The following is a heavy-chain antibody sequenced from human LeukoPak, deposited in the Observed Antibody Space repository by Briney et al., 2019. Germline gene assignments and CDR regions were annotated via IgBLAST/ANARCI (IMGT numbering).Heavy chain of an antibody. Sequence: SETLSLTCTVSGYSISSGYYWGWIRQPPGKGLEWIGYIYYSGSTNYNPSLKSRVTISVDTSKNQFSLKLSSVTAADTAVYYCASSRGYSYGYYYYWGQGTLVTVSS. CDR3: ASSRGYSYGYYYY. V-gene: IGHV4-61*01. D-gene: IGHD5-18*01. CDR1: GYSISSGYY. J-gene: IGHJ4*02. CDR2: IYYSGST.